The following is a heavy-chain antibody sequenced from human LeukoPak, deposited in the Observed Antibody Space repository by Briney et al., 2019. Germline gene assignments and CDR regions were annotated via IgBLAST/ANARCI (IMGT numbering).Heavy chain of an antibody. J-gene: IGHJ4*02. CDR1: GGSISSGGYY. D-gene: IGHD6-19*01. CDR2: IYPSGST. V-gene: IGHV4-61*02. Sequence: PSETLSLTCTVSGGSISSGGYYWSWIRQPAGKGLEWIGRIYPSGSTNYNPSLKSLVTLSVDTSNNQFSLKVTSVTAADTAVYYCARVKKSSGWYGEADRYYFDYWGRGTLVTVSS. CDR3: ARVKKSSGWYGEADRYYFDY.